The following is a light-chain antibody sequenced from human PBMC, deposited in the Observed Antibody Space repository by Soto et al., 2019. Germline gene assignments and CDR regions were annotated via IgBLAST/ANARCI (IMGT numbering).Light chain of an antibody. CDR1: SSDVGGYNY. CDR2: EVS. J-gene: IGLJ3*02. CDR3: QSYDNSLSGSRV. Sequence: QSALTQPRSVSGSPGQSVTISCTGTSSDVGGYNYVSWYQHHPGKAPKVMVHEVSNRPSGVPDRFSGSKSGNTASLTISGLQAADEANYYCQSYDNSLSGSRVFGGGTKLTVL. V-gene: IGLV2-11*01.